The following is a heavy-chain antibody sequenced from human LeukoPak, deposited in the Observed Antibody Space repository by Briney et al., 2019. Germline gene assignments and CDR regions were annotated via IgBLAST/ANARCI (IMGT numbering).Heavy chain of an antibody. V-gene: IGHV4-59*11. CDR1: GGSISSHY. CDR3: GRGPWIQLWSVPYYFDY. D-gene: IGHD5-18*01. J-gene: IGHJ4*02. CDR2: IYYSGST. Sequence: SETLSLTCTVSGGSISSHYWSWIRQPPGKGLEWIGYIYYSGSTNYNPSLKSRVTISVDTSKNQFSLKLSSVTAADTAVYYCGRGPWIQLWSVPYYFDYWGQGTLVTVSS.